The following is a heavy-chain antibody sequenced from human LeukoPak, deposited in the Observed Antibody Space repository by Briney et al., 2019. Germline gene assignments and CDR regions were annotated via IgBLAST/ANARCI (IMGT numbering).Heavy chain of an antibody. J-gene: IGHJ4*02. CDR1: GFAVSSNY. V-gene: IGHV3-66*02. D-gene: IGHD1-7*01. CDR2: IYSGGST. Sequence: PGGSLRLSCAASGFAVSSNYMSWVRQAPGKGLEWVSVIYSGGSTYYADSVKGRFTISRDNSKNTLYLQMNSLRAEDTAVYYCARSITGTFDYWGQGTLVTVSS. CDR3: ARSITGTFDY.